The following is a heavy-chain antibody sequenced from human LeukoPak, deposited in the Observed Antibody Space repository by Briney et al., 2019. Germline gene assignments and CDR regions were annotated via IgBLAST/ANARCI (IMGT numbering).Heavy chain of an antibody. CDR3: AKGAQRLWFGELAAKRYFDY. D-gene: IGHD3-10*01. Sequence: GGSLRLSCAASGFTFSSYGMSWVRQAPGKGLEWVSATSGSGGSTYYADSVKGRFTISRDNSKNTLYLQMNSLRAEDTAVYYCAKGAQRLWFGELAAKRYFDYWGQGTLVTVSS. CDR1: GFTFSSYG. CDR2: TSGSGGST. V-gene: IGHV3-23*01. J-gene: IGHJ4*02.